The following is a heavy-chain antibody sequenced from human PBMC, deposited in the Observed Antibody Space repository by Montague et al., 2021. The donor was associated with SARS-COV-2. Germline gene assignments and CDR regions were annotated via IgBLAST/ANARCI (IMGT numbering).Heavy chain of an antibody. J-gene: IGHJ3*02. CDR2: VFYTGST. D-gene: IGHD6-19*01. CDR3: ARLIGSGWTDAFDI. V-gene: IGHV4-59*02. Sequence: SETLSLTCVVSGDSVNTNQWTWVRQPPGKGLEWIGHVFYTGSTKYNPSLESRVTISIDTSKNQFALRLNSVSAADTAIYYCARLIGSGWTDAFDIWGQGTMVTVSS. CDR1: GDSVNTNQ.